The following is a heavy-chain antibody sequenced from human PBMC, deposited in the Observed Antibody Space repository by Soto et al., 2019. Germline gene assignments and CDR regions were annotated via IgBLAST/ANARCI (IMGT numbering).Heavy chain of an antibody. CDR2: ISGSGGVT. Sequence: EVELLESGGGLVQPGGSLRLSCVASGFTFKNYDMRWIRQAPGKGLEWVSGISGSGGVTYYADSVKGRFTISRDNSKNRLTMQMTSLRADDTAIYYYAKNRQFRSYYETAGQYDNWGQGNLVTVSS. V-gene: IGHV3-23*01. CDR1: GFTFKNYD. CDR3: AKNRQFRSYYETAGQYDN. J-gene: IGHJ4*02. D-gene: IGHD3-10*01.